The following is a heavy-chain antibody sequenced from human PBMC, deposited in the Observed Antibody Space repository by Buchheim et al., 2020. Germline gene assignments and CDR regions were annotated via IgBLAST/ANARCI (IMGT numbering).Heavy chain of an antibody. CDR2: LYYNGST. V-gene: IGHV4-59*01. CDR1: GGSIRGFY. D-gene: IGHD3-3*01. Sequence: QVQLQESGPGLVKPSETLSLMCTVSGGSIRGFYWSWVRQPPGKGLEWLGCLYYNGSTNYNPSLKSRVTISLGTSKNEFPLKLSTVTAADTAVYYCARYYDFWSGPDYYYGMDVWGQGTT. CDR3: ARYYDFWSGPDYYYGMDV. J-gene: IGHJ6*02.